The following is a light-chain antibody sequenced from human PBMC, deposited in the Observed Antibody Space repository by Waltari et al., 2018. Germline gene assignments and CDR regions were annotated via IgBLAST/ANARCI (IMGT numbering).Light chain of an antibody. J-gene: IGLJ3*02. Sequence: QSALTQPASVSGSPGQSITISCPGISSDVGSYNSVSWYQDHPGQGPKVIIYDVSDRASGVSARFSGSKSGHTASLTISGLQAEDEADYYCSSQSSNNVVLFGGGTKVTVL. V-gene: IGLV2-14*03. CDR2: DVS. CDR3: SSQSSNNVVL. CDR1: SSDVGSYNS.